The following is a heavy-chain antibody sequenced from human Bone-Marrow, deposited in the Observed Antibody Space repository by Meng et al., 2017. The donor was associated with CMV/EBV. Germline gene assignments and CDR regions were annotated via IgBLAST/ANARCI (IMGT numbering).Heavy chain of an antibody. Sequence: SETLSLTCTVSGGSISSSSYYWGWIRQPPGKGLEWIGSIYYSGSTYYNPSLKSRVTISVDTSKNQFSLKLSSVTAADTAVYYCARDHIGCSSTSCYTYFDYWGQGTLVTVSS. V-gene: IGHV4-39*07. CDR3: ARDHIGCSSTSCYTYFDY. CDR1: GGSISSSSYY. D-gene: IGHD2-2*02. CDR2: IYYSGST. J-gene: IGHJ4*02.